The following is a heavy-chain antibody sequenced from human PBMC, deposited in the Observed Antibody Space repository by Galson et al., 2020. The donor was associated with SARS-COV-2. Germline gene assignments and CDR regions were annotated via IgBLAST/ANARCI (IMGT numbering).Heavy chain of an antibody. CDR1: GFTFRSFA. J-gene: IGHJ4*02. Sequence: GGSLRLSCEVSGFTFRSFAMSWVRQAPGKGLEWVSGISDSGGSIFYADSVQGRFIISRDSSKNTLYLQMNSLRAEDTAVYFCAKSSSAYDTSGYLDSWGQGTRVTVSS. CDR3: AKSSSAYDTSGYLDS. D-gene: IGHD3-22*01. CDR2: ISDSGGSI. V-gene: IGHV3-23*01.